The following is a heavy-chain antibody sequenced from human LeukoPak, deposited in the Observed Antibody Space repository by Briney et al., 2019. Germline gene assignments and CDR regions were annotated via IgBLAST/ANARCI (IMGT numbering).Heavy chain of an antibody. Sequence: PGGSLRLSCAASGFTFSGYWMSWVRQAPGKGLEWVANIKQDGSEKYYVDSVKGRFTISRDNSKNTLYLQMNSLRAEDTAVYYCAKYPGNYGGNSYYFDYWGQGTLVTVSS. D-gene: IGHD4-23*01. CDR3: AKYPGNYGGNSYYFDY. J-gene: IGHJ4*02. V-gene: IGHV3-7*03. CDR1: GFTFSGYW. CDR2: IKQDGSEK.